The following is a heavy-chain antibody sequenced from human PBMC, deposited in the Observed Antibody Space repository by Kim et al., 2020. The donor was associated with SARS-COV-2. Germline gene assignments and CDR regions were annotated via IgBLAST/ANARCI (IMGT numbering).Heavy chain of an antibody. CDR1: GYSFTSYW. Sequence: GESLKISCKGSGYSFTSYWIGWVRQMPGKGREWMGIIYPGDSDTRYSPSFQGQVTISADKSISTAYLQWSSLKASDTAIYYCARRDSSGWYGMDVWGQGTTVTVSS. D-gene: IGHD6-19*01. V-gene: IGHV5-51*01. CDR2: IYPGDSDT. CDR3: ARRDSSGWYGMDV. J-gene: IGHJ6*02.